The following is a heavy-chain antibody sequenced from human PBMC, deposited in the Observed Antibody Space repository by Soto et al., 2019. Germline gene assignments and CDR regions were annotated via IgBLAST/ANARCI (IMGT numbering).Heavy chain of an antibody. CDR2: IYYSGST. Sequence: QVQLQESGPGLVKPSQTLSLTCTVSGGSISSGGYYWSWIRQHPGKGLEWSGYIYYSGSTYYNPSLKSRVTISVDTSKNQFSLKLSSVTAADTAVYYCARDVASGTYYFDYWGQGTLVTVSS. J-gene: IGHJ4*02. CDR1: GGSISSGGYY. D-gene: IGHD2-2*01. CDR3: ARDVASGTYYFDY. V-gene: IGHV4-31*03.